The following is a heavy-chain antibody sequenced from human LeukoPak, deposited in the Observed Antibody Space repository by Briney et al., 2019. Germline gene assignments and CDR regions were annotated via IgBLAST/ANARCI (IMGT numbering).Heavy chain of an antibody. Sequence: ASVKVSCKASGGTFSSYAMSWVRQAPGQGLEWMGRIIPIFGTANYAQKFQGRVTITTDESTSTAYMELSSLRSEDTAVYYCARESGGYIIDYWGQGTLVTVSS. D-gene: IGHD6-25*01. CDR1: GGTFSSYA. CDR3: ARESGGYIIDY. V-gene: IGHV1-69*05. CDR2: IIPIFGTA. J-gene: IGHJ4*02.